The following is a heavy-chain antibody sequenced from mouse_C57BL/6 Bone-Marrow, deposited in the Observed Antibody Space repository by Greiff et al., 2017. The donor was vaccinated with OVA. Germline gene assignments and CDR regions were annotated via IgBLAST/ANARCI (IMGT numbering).Heavy chain of an antibody. CDR3: APSIVNVYAMDY. D-gene: IGHD2-5*01. Sequence: QVHVKQSGPGLVQPSQSLSITCTVSGFSLTSYGVHWVRQSPGKGLEWLGVIWSGGSTDYHAAFISRLSISKDNSKSQVFFKMNSLQADDTAIYYCAPSIVNVYAMDYWGKGTSVTVSS. V-gene: IGHV2-2*01. CDR2: IWSGGST. J-gene: IGHJ4*01. CDR1: GFSLTSYG.